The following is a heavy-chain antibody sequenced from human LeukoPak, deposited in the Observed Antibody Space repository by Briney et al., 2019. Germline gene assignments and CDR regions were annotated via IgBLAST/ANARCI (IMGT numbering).Heavy chain of an antibody. CDR3: ARGSISNAYYYYYMDV. CDR1: GSTFSSYA. J-gene: IGHJ6*03. V-gene: IGHV3-64*01. Sequence: PGGSLRLSCAASGSTFSSYAMHWVRQAPGKGLEYVSAISSNGGSTYYTNSVKGRFTISRDSSKNTLYLQMGSLRAEDMAVYYCARGSISNAYYYYYMDVWGKGTTVTVSS. D-gene: IGHD4-11*01. CDR2: ISSNGGST.